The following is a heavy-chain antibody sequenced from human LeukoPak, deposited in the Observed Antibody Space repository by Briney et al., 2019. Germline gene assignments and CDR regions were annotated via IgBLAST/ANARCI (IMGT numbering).Heavy chain of an antibody. D-gene: IGHD1-7*01. CDR3: ARGIGTTGDPNHYYYYYIDV. J-gene: IGHJ6*03. CDR1: GGTFSSYA. V-gene: IGHV1-69*05. CDR2: IIPIFGTA. Sequence: SVKVSCKASGGTFSSYAISWVRQATGQGLEWMGGIIPIFGTANYAQKFQGRVTITTDESTSTAYMELSSLRSEDTAVYYCARGIGTTGDPNHYYYYYIDVWGKGTTVTVSS.